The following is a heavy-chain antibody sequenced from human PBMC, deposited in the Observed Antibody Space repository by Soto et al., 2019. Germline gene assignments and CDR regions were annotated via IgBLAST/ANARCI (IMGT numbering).Heavy chain of an antibody. CDR1: GFTFSSYW. J-gene: IGHJ4*02. CDR2: INSDGSST. CDR3: AREEDFDY. V-gene: IGHV3-74*01. Sequence: GXSLILSCAASGFTFSSYWMHWVRQAPWKGLLWVSRINSDGSSTSYADSVKGRFTISRDNAKNTLYLQMNSLRAEDTAVYYCAREEDFDYWGQGTLVTVSS.